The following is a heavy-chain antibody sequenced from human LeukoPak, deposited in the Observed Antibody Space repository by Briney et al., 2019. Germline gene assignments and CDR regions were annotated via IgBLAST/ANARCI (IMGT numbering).Heavy chain of an antibody. CDR1: GGSMNTFY. CDR3: ARGVSWYNWFDP. J-gene: IGHJ5*02. D-gene: IGHD6-13*01. V-gene: IGHV4-4*07. CDR2: IYSSGTT. Sequence: PSETLSLTCTVSGGSMNTFYWHWIRRPAGKGLEWVGCIYSSGTTNYNPSLKSRVTMSLDTSQNQFPLTLRSVTAADTAVYYGARGVSWYNWFDPWGQGTLVTVSS.